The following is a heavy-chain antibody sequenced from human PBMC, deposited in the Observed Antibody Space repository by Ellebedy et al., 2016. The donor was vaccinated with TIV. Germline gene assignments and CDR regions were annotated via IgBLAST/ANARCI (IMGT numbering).Heavy chain of an antibody. J-gene: IGHJ4*02. CDR1: RFTFSSYS. Sequence: PGGSLRLSCAASRFTFSSYSMNWVRQAPGKGLEWVSYISSRDSTIYYADSVKGRFTISRDNAKNSLFLQMNSLRAEETAVYYCAREASGYYGFDSWGQGALVTVSS. V-gene: IGHV3-48*04. D-gene: IGHD3-3*01. CDR2: ISSRDSTI. CDR3: AREASGYYGFDS.